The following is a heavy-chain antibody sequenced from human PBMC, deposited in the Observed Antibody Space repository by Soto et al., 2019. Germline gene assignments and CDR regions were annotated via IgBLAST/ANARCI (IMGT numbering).Heavy chain of an antibody. CDR2: IGTAGDT. CDR1: GFTLSKNA. Sequence: EVQPVEAGGGLVQPGGSLRLSCAASGFTLSKNAMHWVRQTKGKGLEWVSAIGTAGDTLYSDSVKGRFTVSSADAGTSFHIQMNSLRVEDTAVYYCAGGTLTQGGIAYWGKGILVTVSS. CDR3: AGGTLTQGGIAY. J-gene: IGHJ4*02. D-gene: IGHD1-26*01. V-gene: IGHV3-13*01.